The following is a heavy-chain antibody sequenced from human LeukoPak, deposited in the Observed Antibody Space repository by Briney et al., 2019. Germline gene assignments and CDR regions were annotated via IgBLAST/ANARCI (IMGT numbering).Heavy chain of an antibody. D-gene: IGHD1-7*01. CDR2: IYYSGST. V-gene: IGHV4-39*01. CDR1: GGSISSSSYY. Sequence: SETLSLTCTVSGGSISSSSYYWGWIRQPPGKGLEWIGSIYYSGSTYYNPSLKSRVTISVDTSKNQFSLKLSSVTAADTAVYYCASDGTKDWYSDLWGRGTLVTVSS. CDR3: ASDGTKDWYSDL. J-gene: IGHJ2*01.